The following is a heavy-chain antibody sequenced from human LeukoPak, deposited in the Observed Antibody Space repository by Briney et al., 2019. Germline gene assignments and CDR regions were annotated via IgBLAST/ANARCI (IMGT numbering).Heavy chain of an antibody. V-gene: IGHV4-59*12. CDR3: ASGDYVWGSYRYLVY. CDR1: GGSISSYY. CDR2: IYYSGSA. J-gene: IGHJ4*02. Sequence: SETLSLTCTVSGGSISSYYWSWIRQPPGKGLEYIGYIYYSGSANYNPSLKSRVTISVDTSKNQFSLKLSSVTAADTAVYYCASGDYVWGSYRYLVYWGQGTLVTVSS. D-gene: IGHD3-16*02.